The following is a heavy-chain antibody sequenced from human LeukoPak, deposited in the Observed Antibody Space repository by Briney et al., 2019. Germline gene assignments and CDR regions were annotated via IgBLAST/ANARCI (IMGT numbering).Heavy chain of an antibody. D-gene: IGHD6-6*01. V-gene: IGHV1-2*06. Sequence: PGASVKVSCKASGYTFTGYYMHWVRQAPGQGLEWMGRINPNSGGTNYAQKFQGRVTMTRDTSISTAYMKLSRLRSDDTAVYYCARVLVARPYSSSSVGYWGQGTLVTVSS. CDR1: GYTFTGYY. J-gene: IGHJ4*02. CDR3: ARVLVARPYSSSSVGY. CDR2: INPNSGGT.